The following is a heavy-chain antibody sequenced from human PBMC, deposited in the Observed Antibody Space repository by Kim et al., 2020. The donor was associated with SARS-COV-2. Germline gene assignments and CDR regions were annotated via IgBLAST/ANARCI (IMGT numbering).Heavy chain of an antibody. Sequence: GRLPISRDNAKNKLYLQMNSLRAEDTALYYCAKDLSSATYDFWSGYYGFDYWGQGTLVTVSS. V-gene: IGHV3-23*01. J-gene: IGHJ4*02. D-gene: IGHD3-3*01. CDR3: AKDLSSATYDFWSGYYGFDY.